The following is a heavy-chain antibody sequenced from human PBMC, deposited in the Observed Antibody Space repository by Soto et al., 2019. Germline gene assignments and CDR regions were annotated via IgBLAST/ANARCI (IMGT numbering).Heavy chain of an antibody. CDR2: ISAYNGNT. Sequence: GASVKVSCKASGYTFTSYGISWVRQAPGQGLEWMGWISAYNGNTNYAQKLQGRVTMTTNTSTSTAYMELSSLRSEDTAVYYCARGPRRVRSGYYPRTQTKSWFDPWGQGTLVTVSS. V-gene: IGHV1-18*01. CDR3: ARGPRRVRSGYYPRTQTKSWFDP. J-gene: IGHJ5*02. CDR1: GYTFTSYG. D-gene: IGHD3-3*01.